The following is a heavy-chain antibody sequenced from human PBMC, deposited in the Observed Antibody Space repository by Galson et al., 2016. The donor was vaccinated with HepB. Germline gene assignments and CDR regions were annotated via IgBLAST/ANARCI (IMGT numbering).Heavy chain of an antibody. D-gene: IGHD2-2*01. J-gene: IGHJ4*02. CDR3: AKDGKYCSSTSCYSGYYFDH. Sequence: SLRLSCAASGFDFGDYGMHWVRQPPGKGLEWVAVISYDGSNKYYIDSVKGRFTISRDNSKSTLYLQMNSLRPEDTAVYYCAKDGKYCSSTSCYSGYYFDHWGQGSLVTVSS. CDR2: ISYDGSNK. V-gene: IGHV3-30*18. CDR1: GFDFGDYG.